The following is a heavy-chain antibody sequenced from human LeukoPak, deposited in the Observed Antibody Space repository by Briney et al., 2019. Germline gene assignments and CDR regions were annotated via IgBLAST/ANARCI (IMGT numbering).Heavy chain of an antibody. J-gene: IGHJ4*02. CDR2: IYYTGST. CDR1: GDSIINYY. V-gene: IGHV4-59*01. CDR3: ARRASSYYFDN. D-gene: IGHD3-16*02. Sequence: PSETLSLTCTVSGDSIINYYCSWIRQTPGNGLEWIGFIYYTGSTSYNPSLKSRVTMSVDRSKNLFSLNLSSVTAADTAVYYCARRASSYYFDNWSQGTLVTVSS.